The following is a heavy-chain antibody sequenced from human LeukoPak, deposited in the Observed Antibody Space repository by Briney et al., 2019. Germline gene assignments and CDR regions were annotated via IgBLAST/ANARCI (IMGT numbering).Heavy chain of an antibody. V-gene: IGHV1-24*01. CDR1: GYTLTELS. CDR3: ARDRRGSYLGY. J-gene: IGHJ4*02. Sequence: ASVKVSCKVSGYTLTELSMHWVRQVPGKGLEWMGGFDPEEGETIYAQKFQGRVIMTGDTSTDTAYMELSSLRSEDTAVYYCARDRRGSYLGYWGQGTLVTVSS. D-gene: IGHD1-26*01. CDR2: FDPEEGET.